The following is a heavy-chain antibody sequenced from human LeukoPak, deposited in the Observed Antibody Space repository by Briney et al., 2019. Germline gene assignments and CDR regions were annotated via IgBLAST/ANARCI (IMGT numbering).Heavy chain of an antibody. J-gene: IGHJ6*02. CDR2: IWYDGSKR. D-gene: IGHD3-10*01. Sequence: PGGSLRLSCAASGFTFSTYGMHWVRQAPGKGLEWVAVIWYDGSKRYYTDSVKGRFTISRDDSKNTLYLQMNSPRAEDTAVYYCASTLGGFGELYSNYGMDVWGQGTTVTVSS. CDR1: GFTFSTYG. V-gene: IGHV3-33*08. CDR3: ASTLGGFGELYSNYGMDV.